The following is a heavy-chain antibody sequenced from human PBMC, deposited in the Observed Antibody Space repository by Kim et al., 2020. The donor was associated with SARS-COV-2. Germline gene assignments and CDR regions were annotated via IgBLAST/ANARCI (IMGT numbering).Heavy chain of an antibody. J-gene: IGHJ4*02. Sequence: SPSFQGQVTISADKSISTAYLQWSSLKASDTAMYYCARLPRSSMGTYFDYWGQGTLVTVSS. CDR3: ARLPRSSMGTYFDY. D-gene: IGHD7-27*01. V-gene: IGHV5-51*01.